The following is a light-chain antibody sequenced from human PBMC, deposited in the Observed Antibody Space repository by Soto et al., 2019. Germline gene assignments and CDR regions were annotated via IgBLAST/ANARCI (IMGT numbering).Light chain of an antibody. CDR1: QTINRW. V-gene: IGKV1-5*01. CDR3: QQYDSYSPT. CDR2: HAS. Sequence: DIQMTQSPSTLSASIGDRVTITCRASQTINRWLAWYQQKPGKAPRLLIHHASNLESGVPSRISGSGSGTEFSLIISNLQPEDVAFYYCQQYDSYSPTFGQGTKVDSK. J-gene: IGKJ1*01.